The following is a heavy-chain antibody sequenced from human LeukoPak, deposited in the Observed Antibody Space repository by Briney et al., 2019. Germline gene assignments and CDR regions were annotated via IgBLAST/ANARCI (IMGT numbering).Heavy chain of an antibody. D-gene: IGHD3-16*01. Sequence: PGGSLRLSCAASGFTFSSYAMSWVRQAPGKGLEWVSAISGSGDSTYYADSVEGRFTASRDNSKNTLYLEMNSLRYDDTALYYCAREAAWGNWYFDLWGRGTLVTVSS. J-gene: IGHJ2*01. CDR1: GFTFSSYA. V-gene: IGHV3-23*01. CDR2: ISGSGDST. CDR3: AREAAWGNWYFDL.